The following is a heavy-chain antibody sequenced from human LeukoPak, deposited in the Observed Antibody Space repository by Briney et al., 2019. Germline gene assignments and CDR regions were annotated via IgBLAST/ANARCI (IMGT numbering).Heavy chain of an antibody. V-gene: IGHV3-7*01. CDR1: GFTFSSCW. J-gene: IGHJ4*02. Sequence: GGSLRLSCAASGFTFSSCWMSWVRQAPGKGLEWVANIKQDGSEKYYVDSVKGRFTISSDNAKNSLYLQMNSLRAEDTAVYYCARALAYYYESSGHFDYWGQGTLVTVSS. CDR3: ARALAYYYESSGHFDY. D-gene: IGHD3-22*01. CDR2: IKQDGSEK.